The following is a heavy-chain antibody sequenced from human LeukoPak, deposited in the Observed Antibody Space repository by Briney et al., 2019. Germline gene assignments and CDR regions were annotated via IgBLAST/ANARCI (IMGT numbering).Heavy chain of an antibody. CDR1: GGSISSYY. V-gene: IGHV4-59*01. D-gene: IGHD3-3*01. CDR2: IYYSGST. Sequence: KPSETLSLTCTVSGGSISSYYWSWIRQPPGKGLEWIGYIYYSGSTNYNPSLKSRVTISVDTSKNQFSLKLSSVTAADTAVYYCARGYDFWSGKDALDIWGQGTMDTVSS. J-gene: IGHJ3*02. CDR3: ARGYDFWSGKDALDI.